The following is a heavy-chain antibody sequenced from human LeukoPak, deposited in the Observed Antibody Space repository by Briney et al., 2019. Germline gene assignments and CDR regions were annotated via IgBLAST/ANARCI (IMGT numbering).Heavy chain of an antibody. CDR1: GGSINNYY. D-gene: IGHD5-18*01. V-gene: IGHV4-59*08. CDR3: ATTRGYSYGYGMDV. Sequence: SETLSLTCTVSGGSINNYYWSWIRQPPGKGLEWIGYIYYSGSTNYNPSLKSRVTISVDTSKNQFSLKLSSVTAADTAVYYCATTRGYSYGYGMDVWGKGTTVTVSS. CDR2: IYYSGST. J-gene: IGHJ6*03.